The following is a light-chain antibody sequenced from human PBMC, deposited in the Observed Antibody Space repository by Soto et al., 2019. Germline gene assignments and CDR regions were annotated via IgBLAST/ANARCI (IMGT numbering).Light chain of an antibody. V-gene: IGLV2-11*01. CDR1: NTY. CDR3: CSYAGSYPHVI. Sequence: QSALTQPHSVSGSPGQSVTISCTGTNTYVSWYQQLPGKAPKLLIYDVNKRPSGVPNRFSGSNSGGTASLTISGLQAEDEADFYCCSYAGSYPHVIFGGGTKLTVL. CDR2: DVN. J-gene: IGLJ2*01.